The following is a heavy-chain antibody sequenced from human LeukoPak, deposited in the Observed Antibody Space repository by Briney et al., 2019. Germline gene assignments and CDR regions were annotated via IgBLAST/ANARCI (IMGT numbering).Heavy chain of an antibody. CDR3: AVTTVTISE. V-gene: IGHV4-39*01. CDR1: GGSISSSSYY. CDR2: IYYSGST. D-gene: IGHD4-17*01. J-gene: IGHJ4*02. Sequence: SETLSLTCTASGGSISSSSYYWGWIRQPPGKGLEWIGSIYYSGSTYYNPSLKSRVTISVDTSKNQFSLKLSSVTAADTAVYYCAVTTVTISEWGQGTLVTVSS.